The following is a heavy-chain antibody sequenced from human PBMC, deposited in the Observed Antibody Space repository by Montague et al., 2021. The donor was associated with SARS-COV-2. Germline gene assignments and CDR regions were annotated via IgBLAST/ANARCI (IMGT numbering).Heavy chain of an antibody. V-gene: IGHV4-4*07. CDR3: ARESLEAVDY. J-gene: IGHJ4*02. CDR1: GGSISNNN. Sequence: SETLSLTCTVSGGSISNNNWSWIRHPHRTGLELMGSINTNGSTNANHSLTIGSTNYNPSLKGRVSMSLDTTNNQSSLAVASETAADAAVYYCARESLEAVDYWGQGTLVTVSS. D-gene: IGHD6-13*01. CDR2: INTNGST.